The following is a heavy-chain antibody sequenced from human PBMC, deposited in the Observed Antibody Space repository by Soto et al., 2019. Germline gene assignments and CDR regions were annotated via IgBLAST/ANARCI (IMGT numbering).Heavy chain of an antibody. D-gene: IGHD2-15*01. CDR2: ISGSGGST. J-gene: IGHJ4*02. CDR1: GFTFSSYA. V-gene: IGHV3-23*01. CDR3: AKDLADVSFSIVVVVAATLGY. Sequence: GGSLRLSCAASGFTFSSYAMSWVRQAPGKGLEWVSAISGSGGSTYYADSGKGRFTISRDNSKNTLYLQMNSLRAEDTAVYYCAKDLADVSFSIVVVVAATLGYWGQGTLVTVSS.